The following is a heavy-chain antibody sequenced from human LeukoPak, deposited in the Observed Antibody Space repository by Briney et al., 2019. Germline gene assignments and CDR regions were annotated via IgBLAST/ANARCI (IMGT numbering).Heavy chain of an antibody. V-gene: IGHV4-30-4*01. D-gene: IGHD3-10*01. CDR1: GGSISSGDYY. CDR2: IYYSGST. J-gene: IGHJ4*02. CDR3: AGGSGDGQLFDY. Sequence: SETLSLTCTVSGGSISSGDYYWSWIRQPPGKGLEWIGYIYYSGSTYYNPSLKSRVTISVDMSKNQFSLKLSSVTAADTAVYYCAGGSGDGQLFDYWGQGTLVTVSS.